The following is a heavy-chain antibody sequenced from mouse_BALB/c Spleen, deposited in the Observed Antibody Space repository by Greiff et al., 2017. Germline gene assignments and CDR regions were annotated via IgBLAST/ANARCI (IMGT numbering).Heavy chain of an antibody. Sequence: EVMLVESGGDLVKPGGSLKLSCAASGFTFSSYGMSWVRQTPDKRLEWVATISSGGSYTYYPDSVKGRFTISRDNAKNTLYLQMSSLKSEDTAMYYCARHEGWDLYFDYWGQGTTLTVSS. J-gene: IGHJ2*01. CDR3: ARHEGWDLYFDY. V-gene: IGHV5-6*01. D-gene: IGHD4-1*01. CDR2: ISSGGSYT. CDR1: GFTFSSYG.